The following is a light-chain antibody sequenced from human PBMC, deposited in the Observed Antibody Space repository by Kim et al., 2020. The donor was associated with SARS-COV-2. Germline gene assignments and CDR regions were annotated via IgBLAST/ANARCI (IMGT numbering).Light chain of an antibody. Sequence: LSPGERATLTCRTNQIISSSYSAWYQNKPGHPPRVLIYGASTRATGVPDRFTGSGSGTGFTLTISRLEPEDFAVYHCQQFGTSWTFGQGNKVDIK. J-gene: IGKJ1*01. V-gene: IGKV3-20*01. CDR1: QIISSSY. CDR2: GAS. CDR3: QQFGTSWT.